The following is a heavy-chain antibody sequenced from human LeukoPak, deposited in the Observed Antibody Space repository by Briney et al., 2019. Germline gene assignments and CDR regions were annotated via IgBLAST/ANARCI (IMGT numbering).Heavy chain of an antibody. CDR1: GFTFSSHG. Sequence: GGSLRLSCAASGFTFSSHGINWVRQAPGKGLEWVASIKQDGSEKYYVDSVKGRFTISRDNAENSLYLQMNSLRAEDTAFYYCARPLLYYYGSETYFWFDLWGQGTLVTVSS. CDR3: ARPLLYYYGSETYFWFDL. CDR2: IKQDGSEK. V-gene: IGHV3-7*01. D-gene: IGHD3-10*01. J-gene: IGHJ5*02.